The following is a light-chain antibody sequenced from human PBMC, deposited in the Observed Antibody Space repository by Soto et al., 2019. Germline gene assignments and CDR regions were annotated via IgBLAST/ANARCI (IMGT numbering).Light chain of an antibody. V-gene: IGLV2-23*02. J-gene: IGLJ1*01. Sequence: QSALTQPASVSGSPGQSITISCTGTSSNVGSYKLVSWYQQHPGKAPKLMIFEVNKRPSGVSNRFSGSKSGNTASLTISGLKVEDEADYYRCSSGGSPTHGFGTGTKLTVL. CDR3: CSSGGSPTHG. CDR1: SSNVGSYKL. CDR2: EVN.